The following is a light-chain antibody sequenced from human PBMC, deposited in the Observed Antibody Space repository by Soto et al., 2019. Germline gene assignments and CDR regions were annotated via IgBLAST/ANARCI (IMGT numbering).Light chain of an antibody. V-gene: IGKV1-39*01. CDR1: QNIYKS. CDR2: SAS. Sequence: DIQMSQSPSSLSASIGDRVTITCRASQNIYKSVNWYQQKPGKAPKLLIFSASSLRSGVPSRFSGSGSGTDFTLTINTLQSKDFATYYCQQSFSPLPITFGQGTRLEIK. CDR3: QQSFSPLPIT. J-gene: IGKJ5*01.